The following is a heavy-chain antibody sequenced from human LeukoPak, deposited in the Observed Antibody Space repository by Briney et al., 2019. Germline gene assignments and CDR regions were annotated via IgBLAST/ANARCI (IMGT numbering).Heavy chain of an antibody. J-gene: IGHJ5*02. Sequence: ASVKVSCKVSGYTLTELSMHWVRQAPGKGLEWMGGFDPEDGETIYAQKFQGRVTMTEDTSTDTAYMELSSLRSEDTAVHYCATAYSSGWANWFDPWGQGTLVTVSS. CDR2: FDPEDGET. D-gene: IGHD6-19*01. CDR3: ATAYSSGWANWFDP. V-gene: IGHV1-24*01. CDR1: GYTLTELS.